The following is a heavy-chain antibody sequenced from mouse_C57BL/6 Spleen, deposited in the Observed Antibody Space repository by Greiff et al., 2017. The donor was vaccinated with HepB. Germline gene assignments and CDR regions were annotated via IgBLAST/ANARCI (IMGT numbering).Heavy chain of an antibody. Sequence: VKLVESGPGLVAPSQSLSITCTVSGISLTSYGVDWVRQSPGKGLEWLGVIWGVGSTNYNSALKSRLSISKDNSKSQVFLKMNSLQTDDTAMYYCATLRDRFAYWGQGTLVTVSA. D-gene: IGHD3-3*01. CDR1: GISLTSYG. CDR3: ATLRDRFAY. J-gene: IGHJ3*01. V-gene: IGHV2-6*01. CDR2: IWGVGST.